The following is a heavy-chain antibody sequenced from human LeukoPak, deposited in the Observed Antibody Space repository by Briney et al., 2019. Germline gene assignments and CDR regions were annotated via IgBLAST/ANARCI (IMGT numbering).Heavy chain of an antibody. V-gene: IGHV1-46*01. D-gene: IGHD2-2*01. J-gene: IGHJ4*02. CDR1: GYTLTSYY. CDR2: INPSGGST. Sequence: ASVKVSCKASGYTLTSYYMHWVRQAPGQGLEWMGIINPSGGSTSYAQKFQGRVTMTRDTSTSTVYMELSSLRSEDTAVYYCAREIGQLPLLDYWGQGTLVTVSS. CDR3: AREIGQLPLLDY.